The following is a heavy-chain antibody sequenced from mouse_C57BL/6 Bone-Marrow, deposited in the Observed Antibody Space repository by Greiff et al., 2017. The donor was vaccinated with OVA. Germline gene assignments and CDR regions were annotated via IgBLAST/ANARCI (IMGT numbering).Heavy chain of an antibody. V-gene: IGHV5-17*01. CDR1: GFTFSDYG. D-gene: IGHD2-3*01. Sequence: EVKLMESGGGLVKPGGSLKLSCAASGFTFSDYGMHWVRQAPEKGLEWVAYISSGSSTIYYADTVKGRFTIARDNAMNTLFLQMTSLRSEDTAMYYCARGLLSYFDYWGQGTTLTVSS. CDR2: ISSGSSTI. CDR3: ARGLLSYFDY. J-gene: IGHJ2*01.